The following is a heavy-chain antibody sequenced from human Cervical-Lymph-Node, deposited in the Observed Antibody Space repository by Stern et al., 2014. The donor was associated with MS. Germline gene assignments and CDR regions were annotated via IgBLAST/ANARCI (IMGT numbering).Heavy chain of an antibody. V-gene: IGHV3-15*01. CDR1: GFTFRNVW. Sequence: EVQLVESGGGLVKPGGSLRLSCATSGFTFRNVWMSWVRQAPGKGLEWVGHIKNKVDGGTTEYAAPVKGRFTISRDDSKSTLHLQMDSLKTEDTAVYYCSTDGVVRGVIAWGQGTLVTVSS. CDR3: STDGVVRGVIA. D-gene: IGHD3-10*01. CDR2: IKNKVDGGTT. J-gene: IGHJ5*02.